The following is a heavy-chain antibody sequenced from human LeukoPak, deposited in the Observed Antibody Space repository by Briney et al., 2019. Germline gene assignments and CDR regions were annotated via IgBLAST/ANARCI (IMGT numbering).Heavy chain of an antibody. CDR2: IKQDGSEK. Sequence: GGSLRLSCAASGFTFSSYWMSWVRQAPGKGLEWVANIKQDGSEKYYVDSVKGRFTISRDNAKNSLYPQMNSLRAEDTAVYYCARVSDFWSGYFGYMDVWGKGTTVTVSS. CDR3: ARVSDFWSGYFGYMDV. V-gene: IGHV3-7*01. D-gene: IGHD3-3*01. CDR1: GFTFSSYW. J-gene: IGHJ6*03.